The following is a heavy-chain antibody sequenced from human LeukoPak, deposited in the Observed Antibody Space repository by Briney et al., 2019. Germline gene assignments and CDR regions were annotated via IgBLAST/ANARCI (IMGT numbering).Heavy chain of an antibody. D-gene: IGHD3-16*02. J-gene: IGHJ6*03. CDR2: IYVTGN. Sequence: SETLSLTCTVSGGSIGTYYWSWVRQSPGKVLEWLGYIYVTGNRYNPYLQSRVTISVDTSRNQFFLKMSSVTAADTAVYYCARHIGGGIEDMDVWGKGTKVTVSS. CDR3: ARHIGGGIEDMDV. CDR1: GGSIGTYY. V-gene: IGHV4-59*08.